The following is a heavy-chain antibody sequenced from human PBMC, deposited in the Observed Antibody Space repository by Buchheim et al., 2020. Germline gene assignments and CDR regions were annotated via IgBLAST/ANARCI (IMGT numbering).Heavy chain of an antibody. Sequence: EVQLVESGGGLVKPGGSLRLSCAASGFTFSSYSMNWVRQAPGKGLEWVSSISSSSSYIYYADSVKGRFTISRDNAKNSLYLQMNSLRAEDTAVYYCARDGIVVVPAAYYYYGMDVWGQGTT. CDR1: GFTFSSYS. CDR2: ISSSSSYI. J-gene: IGHJ6*02. D-gene: IGHD2-2*01. V-gene: IGHV3-21*01. CDR3: ARDGIVVVPAAYYYYGMDV.